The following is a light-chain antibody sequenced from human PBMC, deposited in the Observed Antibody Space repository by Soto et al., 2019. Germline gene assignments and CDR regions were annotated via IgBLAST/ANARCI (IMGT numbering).Light chain of an antibody. J-gene: IGLJ1*01. CDR3: SSYTSSSTHV. CDR1: SSDIGSFTF. V-gene: IGLV2-14*03. CDR2: DVN. Sequence: QSALTQPASVSGSPGQSITFSCTGTSSDIGSFTFVSWYQQHPGKVPKLMIFDVNRRPSGVSDRFSGSKSGNTASLTISGLEAEDEGDYYCSSYTSSSTHVFGSGTKLTVL.